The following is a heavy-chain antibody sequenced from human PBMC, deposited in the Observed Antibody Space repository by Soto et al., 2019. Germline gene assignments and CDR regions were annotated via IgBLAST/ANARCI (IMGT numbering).Heavy chain of an antibody. CDR3: ARETYYDFWSGPYYGMDV. J-gene: IGHJ6*02. Sequence: GGSLRLPCAASGFTFSSYAMHWVRQAPGKGLEWVAVISYDGSNKYYADSVKGRFTISRDNSKNTLYLQMNSLRAEDTAVYYCARETYYDFWSGPYYGMDVWGQGTTVTVSS. CDR2: ISYDGSNK. CDR1: GFTFSSYA. D-gene: IGHD3-3*01. V-gene: IGHV3-30-3*01.